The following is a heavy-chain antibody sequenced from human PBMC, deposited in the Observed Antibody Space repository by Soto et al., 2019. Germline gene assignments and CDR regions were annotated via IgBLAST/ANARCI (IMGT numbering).Heavy chain of an antibody. CDR3: ARAEYYDSSGPGWFDP. D-gene: IGHD3-22*01. J-gene: IGHJ5*02. CDR2: IYYSGST. V-gene: IGHV4-31*03. Sequence: SETLSLTCTVSGGSISSGGYYWSWIRQHPGKGLEWIGYIYYSGSTFYNPSLKSRVTISVDTSKNQFSLKLSSVTAADTAVYYCARAEYYDSSGPGWFDPWGQGTLVTVSS. CDR1: GGSISSGGYY.